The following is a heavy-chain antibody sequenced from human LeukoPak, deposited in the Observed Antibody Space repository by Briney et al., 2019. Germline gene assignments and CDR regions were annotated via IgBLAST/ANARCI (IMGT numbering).Heavy chain of an antibody. CDR3: ARDNWNDGGPYYYYYMDV. J-gene: IGHJ6*03. V-gene: IGHV3-30*01. D-gene: IGHD1-20*01. CDR2: ISYDGSNK. Sequence: GGSLRLSCAASGLTFSSYAMHWVRQAPGKGLEWVAVISYDGSNKYYADSVKGRFTISRDNSKNTLYLQMNSLRAEDTAVYYCARDNWNDGGPYYYYYMDVWGKGTTVTVSS. CDR1: GLTFSSYA.